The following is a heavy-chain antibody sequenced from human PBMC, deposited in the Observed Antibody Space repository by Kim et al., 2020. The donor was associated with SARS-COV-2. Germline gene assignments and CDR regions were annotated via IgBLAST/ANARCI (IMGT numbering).Heavy chain of an antibody. CDR2: ISGSGGST. V-gene: IGHV3-23*01. D-gene: IGHD3-22*01. CDR3: AKDPVISNYYDSSGYYFSDN. CDR1: GFTFSSYA. J-gene: IGHJ4*02. Sequence: GGSLRLSCAASGFTFSSYAMSWVRQAPGKGLEWVSAISGSGGSTYYADSVKGRFTISRDNSKNTLYLQMNSLRAEDTAVYYCAKDPVISNYYDSSGYYFSDNWGQGTLVTVSS.